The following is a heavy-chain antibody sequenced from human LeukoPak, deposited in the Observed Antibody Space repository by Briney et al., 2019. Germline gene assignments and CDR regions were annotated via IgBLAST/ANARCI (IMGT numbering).Heavy chain of an antibody. D-gene: IGHD3-22*01. CDR3: AGGNHDSSGFDY. CDR1: GRSIISYY. J-gene: IGHJ4*02. Sequence: SETLSLTCSVSGRSIISYYWSWTRQPPGKGLEWIGYIYYSGSTNYNPSLKSRVTISVDTSKNQLSLKLSSVTAADTAVYYCAGGNHDSSGFDYWGQGTLVTVSS. CDR2: IYYSGST. V-gene: IGHV4-59*01.